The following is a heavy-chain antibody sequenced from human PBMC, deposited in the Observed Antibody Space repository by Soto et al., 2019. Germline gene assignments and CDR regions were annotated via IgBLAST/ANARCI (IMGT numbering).Heavy chain of an antibody. J-gene: IGHJ6*02. CDR1: GFTFSSYA. D-gene: IGHD3-16*01. Sequence: GGSLRLSCAASGFTFSSYAMHWVRQAPGKGLEWVAVISYDGSNKYYADSVKGRFTISRDNSKNTLYLQMNSLRAEDTAVYYCARDLYHLGMFYYYYGMDVWGQGTTVTVSS. CDR3: ARDLYHLGMFYYYYGMDV. CDR2: ISYDGSNK. V-gene: IGHV3-30-3*01.